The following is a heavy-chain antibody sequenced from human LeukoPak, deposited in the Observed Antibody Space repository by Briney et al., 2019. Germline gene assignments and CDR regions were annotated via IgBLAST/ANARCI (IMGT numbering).Heavy chain of an antibody. CDR2: ISTYNGNT. CDR3: ARDRMDTGTYFDY. CDR1: GYTFTTHG. D-gene: IGHD5-18*01. Sequence: APVKVSCRSSGYTFTTHGITWVRQAPGQGLEWMGWISTYNGNTNYAQKLQGRVTMTTDTSTSTAYMELRSLRSDDTAMYYCARDRMDTGTYFDYWGQGTLVTVSS. J-gene: IGHJ4*02. V-gene: IGHV1-18*01.